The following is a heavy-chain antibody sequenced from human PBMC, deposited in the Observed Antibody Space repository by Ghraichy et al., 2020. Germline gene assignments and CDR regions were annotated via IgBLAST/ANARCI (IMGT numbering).Heavy chain of an antibody. Sequence: LSLTCAASGFTFSSYEMNWVRQAPGKGLEWVSYISSSGSTIYYADSVKGRFTISRDNAKNSLYLQMNSLRAEDTAVYYCARAGQGAYYDILTGYYRTPEYYFDYWGQGTLVTVSS. D-gene: IGHD3-9*01. CDR2: ISSSGSTI. V-gene: IGHV3-48*03. J-gene: IGHJ4*02. CDR1: GFTFSSYE. CDR3: ARAGQGAYYDILTGYYRTPEYYFDY.